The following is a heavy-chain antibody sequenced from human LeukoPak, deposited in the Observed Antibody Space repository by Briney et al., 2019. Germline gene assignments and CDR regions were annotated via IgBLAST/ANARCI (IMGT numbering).Heavy chain of an antibody. D-gene: IGHD1-26*01. J-gene: IGHJ5*02. Sequence: SETLSLTCAVYGGSFSGYYWSWIRQPPGKGLEWIGRIYTSGTTNYNPSLKSRVTMSVDTSKNQFSLRLSSVTAADTAMYYCAATTIGWFDPWGQGTLVTVSS. CDR1: GGSFSGYY. CDR3: AATTIGWFDP. CDR2: IYTSGTT. V-gene: IGHV4-59*10.